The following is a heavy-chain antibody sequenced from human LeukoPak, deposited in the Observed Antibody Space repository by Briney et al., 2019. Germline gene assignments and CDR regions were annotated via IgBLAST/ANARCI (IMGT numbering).Heavy chain of an antibody. CDR3: ARVGIAAAGTPRYWYFDL. Sequence: GGSLRLSCAASGFTFNSYAMHWVRQAPGRGLEWVAVISYDGSNKYYADSVKGRFTISRDNSKNTLYLQMNSLRADDTAVYYCARVGIAAAGTPRYWYFDLWGRGTLVTVSS. CDR2: ISYDGSNK. V-gene: IGHV3-30-3*01. J-gene: IGHJ2*01. D-gene: IGHD6-13*01. CDR1: GFTFNSYA.